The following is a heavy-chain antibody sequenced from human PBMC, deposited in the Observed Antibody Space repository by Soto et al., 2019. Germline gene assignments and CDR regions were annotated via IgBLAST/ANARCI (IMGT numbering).Heavy chain of an antibody. CDR2: IGTAGDT. J-gene: IGHJ6*02. V-gene: IGHV3-13*01. CDR1: GFTFSSYD. CDR3: ARGGYCSGGSCSYYGMDV. Sequence: GGSLRLSCAASGFTFSSYDMHWVRQATGKGLEWVSAIGTAGDTYYPGSVKGRFTISRENAKNSLYLQMNSLRAGDTAVYYCARGGYCSGGSCSYYGMDVWGQVTTVT. D-gene: IGHD2-15*01.